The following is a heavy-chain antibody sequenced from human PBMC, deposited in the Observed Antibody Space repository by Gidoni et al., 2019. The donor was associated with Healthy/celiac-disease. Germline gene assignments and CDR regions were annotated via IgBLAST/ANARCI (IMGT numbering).Heavy chain of an antibody. Sequence: EVQLVESGGGLVQPGGSLKLSCAASGFSFSGSAMHWVRQASGKGLEWVGRIRSKANSYATAYAASVKGRFTISRDDSKNTAYLQMNSLKTEDTAVYYCTSFYYYDSSGYWPSDAFDIWGQGTMVTVSS. D-gene: IGHD3-22*01. CDR2: IRSKANSYAT. CDR3: TSFYYYDSSGYWPSDAFDI. CDR1: GFSFSGSA. V-gene: IGHV3-73*02. J-gene: IGHJ3*02.